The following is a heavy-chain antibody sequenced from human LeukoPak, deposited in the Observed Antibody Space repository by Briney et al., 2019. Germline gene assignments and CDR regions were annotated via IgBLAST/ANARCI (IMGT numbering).Heavy chain of an antibody. D-gene: IGHD3-22*01. CDR2: IIPIFGTA. CDR3: ARGSPAYYYDSSGYYFNSPFDY. J-gene: IGHJ4*02. Sequence: ASVKVSCKASGGTFSSYAISWVRQAPGQGLEWMGRIIPIFGTANYAQKFQGRVTITTDESTSTAYMELSSLRSEDTAVYYCARGSPAYYYDSSGYYFNSPFDYWGQGTLVTVSS. V-gene: IGHV1-69*05. CDR1: GGTFSSYA.